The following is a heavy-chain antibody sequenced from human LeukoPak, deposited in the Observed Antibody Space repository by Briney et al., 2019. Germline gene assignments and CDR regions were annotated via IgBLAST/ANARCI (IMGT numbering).Heavy chain of an antibody. V-gene: IGHV3-21*01. D-gene: IGHD5-12*01. J-gene: IGHJ3*02. Sequence: GGSLRLSCAASGFTFSSYSMNWVRQAPGKGLEWVSSISSSSSYIYYADSVKGRFTISRDKAKNSLYLQMNSLRAEDTAVYYCARDRSPRVATMPWAFAGDAFDIWGQGTMVTVSS. CDR3: ARDRSPRVATMPWAFAGDAFDI. CDR1: GFTFSSYS. CDR2: ISSSSSYI.